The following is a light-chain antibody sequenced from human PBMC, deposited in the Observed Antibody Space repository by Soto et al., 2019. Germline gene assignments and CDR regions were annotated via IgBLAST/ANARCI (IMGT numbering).Light chain of an antibody. CDR3: SSYSSSSTLVV. V-gene: IGLV2-14*03. CDR1: SSDVGAYNY. Sequence: QSALTQPASVSGSPGQSITISCTGTSSDVGAYNYVSWYQQHPGKAPKIIIYDVSDRPSGVSNRFSGSKSGNTASLTIYGLQAEDEADYYCSSYSSSSTLVVFGGGTKLTVL. CDR2: DVS. J-gene: IGLJ3*02.